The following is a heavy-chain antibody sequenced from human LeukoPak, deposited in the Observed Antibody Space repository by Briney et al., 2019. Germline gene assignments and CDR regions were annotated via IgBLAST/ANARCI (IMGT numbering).Heavy chain of an antibody. D-gene: IGHD4-11*01. CDR1: GFTFCSYW. CDR2: INSDGSST. Sequence: PGGSLRLSCAASGFTFCSYWMHWVRQAPGKGLGWVSRINSDGSSTSYADSVKGRFTISRDNAKNPLYLQMNSLRAENTAVYYCARSSYSNGEANDYWGQGTLVTVSS. CDR3: ARSSYSNGEANDY. J-gene: IGHJ4*02. V-gene: IGHV3-74*01.